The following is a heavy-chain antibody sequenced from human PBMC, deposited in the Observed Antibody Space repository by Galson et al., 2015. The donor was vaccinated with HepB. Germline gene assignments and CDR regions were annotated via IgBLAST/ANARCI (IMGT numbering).Heavy chain of an antibody. J-gene: IGHJ3*02. D-gene: IGHD4-23*01. V-gene: IGHV3-66*02. CDR2: IYSGGST. CDR1: GFTVSSNY. Sequence: SLRLSCAASGFTVSSNYMSWVRQAPGKGLEWVSVIYSGGSTYYADSVKGRFTISRDNSKNTLYLQMNSLRAEDTAVYYCARDTTVVTDAFDIWGQGTMVTVSS. CDR3: ARDTTVVTDAFDI.